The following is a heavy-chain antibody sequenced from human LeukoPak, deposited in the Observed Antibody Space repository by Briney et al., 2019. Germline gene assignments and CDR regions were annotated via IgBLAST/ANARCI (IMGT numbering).Heavy chain of an antibody. J-gene: IGHJ4*02. CDR1: GFTFSSYW. Sequence: AGSLRLSCAASGFTFSSYWMNWVRQAPGKGLVWVSRINSDGTNIVYADSVKGRFTISRDNAKSTLYLQMNSLRAEDTAVYYCARVNYGGNSFSDYWGQGTLVTVSS. CDR3: ARVNYGGNSFSDY. D-gene: IGHD4-23*01. CDR2: INSDGTNI. V-gene: IGHV3-74*01.